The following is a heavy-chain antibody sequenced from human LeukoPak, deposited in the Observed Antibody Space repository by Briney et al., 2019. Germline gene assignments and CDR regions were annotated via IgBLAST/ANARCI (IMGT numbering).Heavy chain of an antibody. Sequence: SGPTLMNPTQTLPLTCTVTGFSITTKGVGVGWIRQAPGKALEWLAIIFWDGNRRYNSSLRSRLTITSDNSKNQVSLTMTNMDPVDTATYFCAHSLRRPSCSGGNCYYFDYWGQGTLVTVSS. CDR3: AHSLRRPSCSGGNCYYFDY. D-gene: IGHD2-15*01. CDR2: IFWDGNR. V-gene: IGHV2-5*02. J-gene: IGHJ4*02. CDR1: GFSITTKGVG.